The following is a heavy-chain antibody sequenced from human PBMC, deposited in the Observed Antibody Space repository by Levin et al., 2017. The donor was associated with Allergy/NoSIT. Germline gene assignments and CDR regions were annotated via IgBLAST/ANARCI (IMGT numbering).Heavy chain of an antibody. D-gene: IGHD2-2*01. CDR3: AREGYPYCSSTSCSVFDY. CDR1: GFTFSSYG. CDR2: IWYDGSNK. V-gene: IGHV3-33*01. J-gene: IGHJ4*02. Sequence: SCAASGFTFSSYGMHWVRQAPGKGLEWVAVIWYDGSNKYYADSVKGRFTISRDNSKNTLYLQMNSLRAEDTAVYYCAREGYPYCSSTSCSVFDYWGQGTLVTVSS.